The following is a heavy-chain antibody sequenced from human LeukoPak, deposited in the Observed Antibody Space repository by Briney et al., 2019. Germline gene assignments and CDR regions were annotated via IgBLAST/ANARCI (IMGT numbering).Heavy chain of an antibody. V-gene: IGHV3-23*01. CDR1: GFTFSSYA. D-gene: IGHD1-26*01. J-gene: IGHJ4*02. CDR2: ISGSGGST. CDR3: AKESSIGELLPTGTNY. Sequence: PGGSLRLSCAASGFTFSSYAMSWVRQAPGKGLEWVSAISGSGGSTYYADSVKGRFTISRDNSKNTLYLQMNSLRAEDTAVYYCAKESSIGELLPTGTNYWGQGTLVTVSS.